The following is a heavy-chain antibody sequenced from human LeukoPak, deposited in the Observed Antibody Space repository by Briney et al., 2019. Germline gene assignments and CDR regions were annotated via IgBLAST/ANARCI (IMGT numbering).Heavy chain of an antibody. CDR3: AKDLVVVAFISGVDY. CDR1: GFTFSSYG. J-gene: IGHJ4*02. D-gene: IGHD2-15*01. V-gene: IGHV3-30*18. CDR2: ISYDGSNK. Sequence: GRSLRLSCAASGFTFSSYGMHWVRQAPGKGLEWAAVISYDGSNKYYADSVKGRFTISRDNSENTLYLQMNSLRAEDTAVYYCAKDLVVVAFISGVDYWGQGTLVTVSS.